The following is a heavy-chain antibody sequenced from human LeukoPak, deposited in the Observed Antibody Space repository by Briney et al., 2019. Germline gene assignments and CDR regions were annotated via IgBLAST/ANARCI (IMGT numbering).Heavy chain of an antibody. CDR1: GGSFSGYY. CDR2: INHSGST. J-gene: IGHJ6*03. V-gene: IGHV4-34*01. Sequence: SENLSLTCAVYGGSFSGYYWSWIRQPPGKGLEWIGEINHSGSTNYNPSLKSRVTISVDTSKNQFSLKLSSVTAADTAVYYCARRPYYYDSSGYYGPSYYYYYYMDVWGKGTTVTVSS. CDR3: ARRPYYYDSSGYYGPSYYYYYYMDV. D-gene: IGHD3-22*01.